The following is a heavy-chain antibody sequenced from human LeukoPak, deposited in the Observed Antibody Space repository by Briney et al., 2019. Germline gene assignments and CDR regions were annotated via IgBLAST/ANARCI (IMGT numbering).Heavy chain of an antibody. CDR2: IYYSGDT. V-gene: IGHV4-61*05. J-gene: IGHJ4*02. CDR1: GGSISSGSYY. CDR3: ARGVVLMVYAVFDY. Sequence: SETLSLTCTVSGGSISSGSYYWAWIRQPPGKGLEWIGYIYYSGDTNHNPSLKSRVTISVDTSKNQFSLKLSPVTAADTAVYYCARGVVLMVYAVFDYWGQGTLVTVSS. D-gene: IGHD2-8*01.